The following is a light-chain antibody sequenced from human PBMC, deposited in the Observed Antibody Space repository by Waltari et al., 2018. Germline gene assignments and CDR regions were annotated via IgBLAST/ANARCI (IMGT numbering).Light chain of an antibody. J-gene: IGLJ3*02. CDR2: GVT. CDR1: SSDIGPYNY. V-gene: IGLV2-23*01. Sequence: QSALTQPASVSGSPGQSTTIPCTGTSSDIGPYNYVSWYQQYPGKAPKLMIHGVTNRPSGVSDRFSGSKSGNTASLTISGLQAEDEAVYYCCSYARSRTLLFGGGTELTVL. CDR3: CSYARSRTLL.